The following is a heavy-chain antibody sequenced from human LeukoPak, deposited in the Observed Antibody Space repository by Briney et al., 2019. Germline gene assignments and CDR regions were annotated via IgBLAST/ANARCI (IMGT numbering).Heavy chain of an antibody. CDR2: TYYRSKWYN. V-gene: IGHV6-1*01. CDR3: ARDSGSSWYSNLGYFQH. CDR1: GDSVSSNSAA. Sequence: SQTLSLTCAISGDSVSSNSAAWNWIRQSPSRGLEWLGRTYYRSKWYNDYAVSVKSRITINPDTSKNQFSLQLNSVTPEDTAVYYCARDSGSSWYSNLGYFQHWGQGTLVTVSS. J-gene: IGHJ1*01. D-gene: IGHD6-13*01.